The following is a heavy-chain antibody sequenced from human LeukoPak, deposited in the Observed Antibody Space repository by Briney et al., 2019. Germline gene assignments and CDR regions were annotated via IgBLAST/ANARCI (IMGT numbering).Heavy chain of an antibody. CDR2: ISPSSGT. D-gene: IGHD3-22*01. Sequence: GGSLRLSCAASGFTFNSYWMSWVRQAPGKGLEWVSAISPSSGTFYADSVKGRFTISRDNSKNTLYLQMNSLRAEDTAVYYCARPQSSSGYYWPFDDWGQGTLVTVSS. CDR3: ARPQSSSGYYWPFDD. V-gene: IGHV3-23*01. CDR1: GFTFNSYW. J-gene: IGHJ4*02.